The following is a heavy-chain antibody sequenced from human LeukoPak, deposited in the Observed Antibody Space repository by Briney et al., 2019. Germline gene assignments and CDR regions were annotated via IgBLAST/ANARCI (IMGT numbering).Heavy chain of an antibody. CDR2: INHSGST. V-gene: IGHV4-34*01. D-gene: IGHD3-3*01. CDR3: ASDLLDYYYYGMDV. Sequence: PSETLSLTCTVSGGSISSYYWSWIRQPPGKGLEWIGEINHSGSTNYNPSLKSRVTISVDTSKNQFSLKLSSVTAADTAVYYCASDLLDYYYYGMDVWGQGTTVTVSS. J-gene: IGHJ6*02. CDR1: GGSISSYY.